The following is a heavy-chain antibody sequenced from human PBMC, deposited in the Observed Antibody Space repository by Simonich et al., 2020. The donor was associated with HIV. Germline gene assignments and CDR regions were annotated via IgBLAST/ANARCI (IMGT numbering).Heavy chain of an antibody. J-gene: IGHJ3*02. CDR3: TKALKYYYDSSGSLSDAFDI. V-gene: IGHV1-8*03. CDR2: TNTNRGTT. CDR1: GDTCTRYD. D-gene: IGHD3-22*01. Sequence: QAQLVQSGAEMKKTGASVKVSCKASGDTCTRYDINWVRQANGKGLEWLEWTNTNRGTTGYKQKFRSRVTFTRNTAISTAYMELSNLTSEDTALYYCTKALKYYYDSSGSLSDAFDIWGQGTVVTVSS.